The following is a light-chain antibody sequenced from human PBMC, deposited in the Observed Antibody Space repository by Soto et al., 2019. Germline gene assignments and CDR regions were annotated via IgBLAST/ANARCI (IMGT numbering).Light chain of an antibody. CDR3: QQYYTYPWT. J-gene: IGKJ1*01. V-gene: IGKV1-5*01. CDR2: DAS. Sequence: DIQMTQSPFTLSASVGDRVTITYRASQNINKRLAWHQQKPGKAPKVLIYDASNLKSGVPSRFSGSGSGTEFILTISSLQPDDFATYYCQQYYTYPWTFGQGTKVDIK. CDR1: QNINKR.